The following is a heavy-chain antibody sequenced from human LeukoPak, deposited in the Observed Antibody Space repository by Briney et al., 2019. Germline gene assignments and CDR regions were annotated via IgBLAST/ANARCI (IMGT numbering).Heavy chain of an antibody. J-gene: IGHJ4*02. D-gene: IGHD3-16*01. CDR1: GFTFSSYE. V-gene: IGHV3-48*03. CDR3: ARAARGGGGKYYFDY. CDR2: ISTSGSTI. Sequence: GGSLRLSCAASGFTFSSYEMNWVRQAPGKGLDWVSYISTSGSTIYYADSVKGRFTISRDNAKNSLYLQMNSLRAEDTALYYWARAARGGGGKYYFDYWGQGTLVTVSS.